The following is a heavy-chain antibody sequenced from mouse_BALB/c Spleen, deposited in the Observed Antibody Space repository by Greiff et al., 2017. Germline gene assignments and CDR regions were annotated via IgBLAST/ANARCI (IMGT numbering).Heavy chain of an antibody. CDR3: ARDDYDRFAY. J-gene: IGHJ3*01. V-gene: IGHV1S29*02. CDR1: GYTFTDYN. D-gene: IGHD2-4*01. CDR2: IYPYNGGT. Sequence: EVQLQQSGPELVKPGASVKISCKASGYTFTDYNMHWVKQSHGKGLEWIGYIYPYNGGTGYNQKFKDKATLTVDKSSSTAYMQLSSPTSEDSAVYYCARDDYDRFAYWGQGTLVTVSA.